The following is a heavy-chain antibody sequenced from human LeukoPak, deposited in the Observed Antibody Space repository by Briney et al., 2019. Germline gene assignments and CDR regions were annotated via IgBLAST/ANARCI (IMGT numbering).Heavy chain of an antibody. CDR1: GYTFTDYY. Sequence: ASVKVSCKVSGYTFTDYYMHWVQQAPGKGLEWMGLVDPDDGETIYAEKFQGRVTITADTSTDTAYMELSSLRSEDTAVYYCATFNGYTGTYYFDYWGQGTLVTVSS. J-gene: IGHJ4*02. CDR2: VDPDDGET. D-gene: IGHD1-1*01. CDR3: ATFNGYTGTYYFDY. V-gene: IGHV1-69-2*01.